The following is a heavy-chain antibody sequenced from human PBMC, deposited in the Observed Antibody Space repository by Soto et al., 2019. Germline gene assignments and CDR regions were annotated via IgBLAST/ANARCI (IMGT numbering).Heavy chain of an antibody. Sequence: QVQLVQSGAEVKKPGASVKVSCKASGYTFTNYDINWVRQAPGQGLEWMGWTNPKSGYTGFAQKFQGRVTMTRDPSISTAYMELNSLTSEDTAVDYCARTAGDLDYWGQGTLITVSS. J-gene: IGHJ4*02. V-gene: IGHV1-8*01. D-gene: IGHD4-17*01. CDR3: ARTAGDLDY. CDR1: GYTFTNYD. CDR2: TNPKSGYT.